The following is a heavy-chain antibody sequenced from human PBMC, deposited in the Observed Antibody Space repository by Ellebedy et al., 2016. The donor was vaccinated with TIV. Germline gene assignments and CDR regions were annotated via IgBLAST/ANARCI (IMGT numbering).Heavy chain of an antibody. Sequence: ASVKVSCKASGYTFTGYYMHWVRQAPGQGLEWMGWINPNSGGTNYAQKFQGRVTMTRDTSISTAYMELSRLRSDDLAVYYCGRVGVGYDILTGYYMGPYYYYGMDVWGQGTTVTVSS. V-gene: IGHV1-2*02. D-gene: IGHD3-9*01. CDR3: GRVGVGYDILTGYYMGPYYYYGMDV. CDR2: INPNSGGT. J-gene: IGHJ6*02. CDR1: GYTFTGYY.